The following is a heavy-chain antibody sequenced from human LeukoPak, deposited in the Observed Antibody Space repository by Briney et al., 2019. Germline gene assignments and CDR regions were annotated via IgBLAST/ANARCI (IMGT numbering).Heavy chain of an antibody. CDR2: INPNSGGT. Sequence: GASVKVSCKASGYTFTGYYMHWVRQAPGQGLEWMGWINPNSGGTNYAQKFQGRVTMTRDTSISTAYMELSRLRSDDTAVYYCAREFGGIAVALGRFDPWGQGTLVTVSS. J-gene: IGHJ5*02. CDR3: AREFGGIAVALGRFDP. CDR1: GYTFTGYY. D-gene: IGHD6-19*01. V-gene: IGHV1-2*02.